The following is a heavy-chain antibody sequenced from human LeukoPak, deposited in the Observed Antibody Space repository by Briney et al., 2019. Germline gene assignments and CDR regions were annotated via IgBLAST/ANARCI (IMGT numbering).Heavy chain of an antibody. V-gene: IGHV3-7*01. D-gene: IGHD3-10*01. CDR2: INQDGSEK. Sequence: PGGSLRLSCAASGFSFSSYWMSWVRQAPGMGLEWVANINQDGSEKYYVDSVKGRFTVSRDNAKNSLYVQMNSLRAEDTAVYYCARHAQWFGQFQYHFDYWGQGTLVTVSS. CDR1: GFSFSSYW. J-gene: IGHJ4*02. CDR3: ARHAQWFGQFQYHFDY.